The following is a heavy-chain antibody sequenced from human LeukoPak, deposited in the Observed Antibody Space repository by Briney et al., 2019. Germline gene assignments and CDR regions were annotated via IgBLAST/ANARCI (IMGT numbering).Heavy chain of an antibody. J-gene: IGHJ4*02. Sequence: PGGSLRLSCAASGFTFSSYWMSWVCQAPGKGLECVANIKQDGSEKYYVNSVRGRFSISRDNAKNSLYLQMNSLRAEDTAVYYCAREHCSSSSCHLDYWGQGTLVTVSS. V-gene: IGHV3-7*01. CDR2: IKQDGSEK. CDR3: AREHCSSSSCHLDY. CDR1: GFTFSSYW. D-gene: IGHD2-2*01.